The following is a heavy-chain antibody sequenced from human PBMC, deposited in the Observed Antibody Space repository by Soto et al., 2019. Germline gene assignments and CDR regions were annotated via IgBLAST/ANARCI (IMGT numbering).Heavy chain of an antibody. D-gene: IGHD2-8*01. Sequence: QVHLVQSGAEVKKPGASVKVSCKASGYTFTSCGISGVRQAPGQGLEWMGLINTYNGYTNYPQNFQGRVTMTTDTSTRTVYMELRSLASDDTAVYYCARDLTKGWDVWGEGATVTVSS. CDR3: ARDLTKGWDV. CDR1: GYTFTSCG. CDR2: INTYNGYT. J-gene: IGHJ6*04. V-gene: IGHV1-18*01.